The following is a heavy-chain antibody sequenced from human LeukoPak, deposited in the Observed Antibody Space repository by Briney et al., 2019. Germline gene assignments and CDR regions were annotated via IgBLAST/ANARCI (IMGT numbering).Heavy chain of an antibody. D-gene: IGHD1-26*01. CDR1: GFTFSSYA. CDR3: AREILGSAFSFDY. J-gene: IGHJ4*02. V-gene: IGHV3-30-3*01. Sequence: PGGSLRLSCAASGFTFSSYAMHWVRQAPGKGLEWVAVMSYDGSNKYYADSVKGRFTISRDNSKNTLYLQMNSLRAEDTAVYYCAREILGSAFSFDYWGQGTLVTVSS. CDR2: MSYDGSNK.